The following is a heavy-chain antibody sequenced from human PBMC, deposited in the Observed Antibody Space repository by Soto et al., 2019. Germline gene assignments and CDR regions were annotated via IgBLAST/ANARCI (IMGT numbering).Heavy chain of an antibody. CDR1: GGSLSSYY. D-gene: IGHD3-22*01. J-gene: IGHJ4*02. Sequence: PSETLSLTCVVSGGSLSSYYWSWIRQPPGKGLEWIGYIYYSGSTNYSPSLKSRVTISVDTSKNQFSLKLSSVTAEDTAVYYCAKDSVPNDSSGYYSILLDFWGQGTLVTVSS. CDR2: IYYSGST. V-gene: IGHV4-59*12. CDR3: AKDSVPNDSSGYYSILLDF.